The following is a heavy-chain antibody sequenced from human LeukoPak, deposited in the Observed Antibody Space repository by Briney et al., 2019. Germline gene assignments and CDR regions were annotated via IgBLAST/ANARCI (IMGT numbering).Heavy chain of an antibody. Sequence: GGSLRLSCAASGFTFSTCWMSWVRQAPGRGLEWVANIKYDGSDKYYVDSVKGRFTISRDNAKNSLFLQVNSLRAEDTAVYYCVKGGGNFEYWGQGTLVTVSS. V-gene: IGHV3-7*02. D-gene: IGHD2-15*01. J-gene: IGHJ4*02. CDR1: GFTFSTCW. CDR3: VKGGGNFEY. CDR2: IKYDGSDK.